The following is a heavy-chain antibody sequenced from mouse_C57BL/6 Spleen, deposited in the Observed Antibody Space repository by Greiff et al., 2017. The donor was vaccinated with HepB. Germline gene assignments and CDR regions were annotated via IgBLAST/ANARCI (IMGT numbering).Heavy chain of an antibody. D-gene: IGHD2-3*01. J-gene: IGHJ3*01. CDR3: ARDGYYGFAY. V-gene: IGHV1-80*01. Sequence: VKLQESGAELVKPGASVKISCKASGYAFSSYWMNWVKQRPGKGLEWIGQIYPGDGDTNYNGKFKGKAILTADKSSSTAYMQLSSLTSEDSAVYFCARDGYYGFAYWGQGTLVTVSA. CDR2: IYPGDGDT. CDR1: GYAFSSYW.